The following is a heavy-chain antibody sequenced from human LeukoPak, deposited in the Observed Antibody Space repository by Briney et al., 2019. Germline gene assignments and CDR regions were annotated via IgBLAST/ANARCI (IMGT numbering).Heavy chain of an antibody. Sequence: ASVKVSCKAPGYTFTGYYMHWVRQAPGQGLEWMGWINPNSGGTNYAQKFQGRVTMTRDTSISTAYMELSRLRSDDTAVYYCARENLDIVVVPAATPGWFDPWGQGTLVTVSS. V-gene: IGHV1-2*02. CDR1: GYTFTGYY. CDR3: ARENLDIVVVPAATPGWFDP. D-gene: IGHD2-2*03. J-gene: IGHJ5*02. CDR2: INPNSGGT.